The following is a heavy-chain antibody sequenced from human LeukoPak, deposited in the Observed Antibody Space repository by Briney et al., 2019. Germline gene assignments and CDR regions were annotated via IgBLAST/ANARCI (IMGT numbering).Heavy chain of an antibody. CDR2: INPSGGST. CDR3: SVEADCTNGVCELGY. CDR1: GYTFTSYY. Sequence: ASVKVSCKASGYTFTSYYMHWVRQAPGQGLEGMGIINPSGGSTSYAQKFQGRVTMTRDTSSSTVYMELSSLRSEDTAVYYCSVEADCTNGVCELGYWGQGTLVTVSS. D-gene: IGHD2-8*01. V-gene: IGHV1-46*01. J-gene: IGHJ4*02.